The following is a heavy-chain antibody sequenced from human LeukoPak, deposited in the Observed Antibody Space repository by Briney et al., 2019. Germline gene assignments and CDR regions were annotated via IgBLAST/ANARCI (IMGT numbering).Heavy chain of an antibody. CDR1: GGSISSYY. J-gene: IGHJ5*02. V-gene: IGHV4-4*07. D-gene: IGHD1-26*01. CDR2: IYTSGST. CDR3: ARDWYGGATAYNWFDP. Sequence: PSETLSLTWTVSGGSISSYYWSWIRQPAGKGLEWIGRIYTSGSTNYNPSLKSRVTMSVDTSKNQFSLKLSSVTAEDTAVYYCARDWYGGATAYNWFDPWGQGTLVTVSS.